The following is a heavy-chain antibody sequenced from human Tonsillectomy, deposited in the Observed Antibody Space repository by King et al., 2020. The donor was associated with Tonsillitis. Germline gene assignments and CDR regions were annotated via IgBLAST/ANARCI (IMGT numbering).Heavy chain of an antibody. J-gene: IGHJ4*02. CDR3: ARGTSTWNGIDY. CDR2: ISPDGRST. V-gene: IGHV3-74*01. D-gene: IGHD1-1*01. Sequence: VQLVESGGGLVQPGGSLRLSCAASGFTFSSYWMHWVRQAAGRGLVWVSRISPDGRSTAYADSVKGRFTISRDNAENTLYLQKNSLRAEDTALYYCARGTSTWNGIDYWGQGTRVTVSS. CDR1: GFTFSSYW.